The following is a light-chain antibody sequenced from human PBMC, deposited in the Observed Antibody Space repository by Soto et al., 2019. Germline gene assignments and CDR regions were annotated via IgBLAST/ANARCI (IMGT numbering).Light chain of an antibody. J-gene: IGLJ1*01. CDR2: DVS. V-gene: IGLV2-11*01. Sequence: QSVLTQPRSVSGSPGQSVTISCTGTSSDFGGYNYVSWYQHHPGKAPKVMIYDVSERPSGVPDRFSGSKSVNAASLTISGLQAEDEADYYCCSYAGTFYVFGTGTKVTVL. CDR1: SSDFGGYNY. CDR3: CSYAGTFYV.